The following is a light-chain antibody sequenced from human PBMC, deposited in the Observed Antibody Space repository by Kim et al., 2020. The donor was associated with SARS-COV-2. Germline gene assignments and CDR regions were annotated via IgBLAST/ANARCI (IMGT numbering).Light chain of an antibody. CDR2: GKN. CDR1: SLRSYY. CDR3: NSRDSSGNHLV. V-gene: IGLV3-19*01. J-gene: IGLJ2*01. Sequence: ALGQTVRITCQGDSLRSYYASWYQLKPGQAPVLVIYGKNNRPSGIPDRFSGSSSGNTASLTITGAQAEDEADYYCNSRDSSGNHLVFGGGTQLTVL.